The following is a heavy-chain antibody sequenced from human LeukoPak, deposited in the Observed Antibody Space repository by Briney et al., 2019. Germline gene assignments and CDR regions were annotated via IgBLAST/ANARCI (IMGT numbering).Heavy chain of an antibody. J-gene: IGHJ4*02. CDR1: GFTFSSYA. CDR3: AKDAPGYYDVDYFDY. V-gene: IGHV3-23*01. D-gene: IGHD3-10*02. Sequence: GSLSLSCAASGFTFSSYAMSWVRQAPGKGLEWVSGISASGGSTYYADSVKGRFTISRDNSKNTLYLQMNSLRAEDTAVYYCAKDAPGYYDVDYFDYWGQGTLVTVSS. CDR2: ISASGGST.